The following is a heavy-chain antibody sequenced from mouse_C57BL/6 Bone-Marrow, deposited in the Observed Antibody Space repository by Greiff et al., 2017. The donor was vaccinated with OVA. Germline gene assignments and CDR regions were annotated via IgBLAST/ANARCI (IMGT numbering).Heavy chain of an antibody. CDR2: IDPEDGDT. V-gene: IGHV14-1*01. D-gene: IGHD1-1*01. CDR3: TTGEGNYGSSSYFDY. Sequence: EVQLQQSGAELVRPGASVKLSCTASGFNIKDYYMHWVKQRPEQGPEWIGRIDPEDGDTEYAPKFQGKATMTADTSSNTAYLQLSSLTSEDTAVYYCTTGEGNYGSSSYFDYWGQGTTLTVSS. J-gene: IGHJ2*01. CDR1: GFNIKDYY.